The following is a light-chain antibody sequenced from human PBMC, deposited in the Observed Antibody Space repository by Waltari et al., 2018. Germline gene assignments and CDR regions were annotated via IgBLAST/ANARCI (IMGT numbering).Light chain of an antibody. CDR2: GAS. CDR1: QSVGRS. CDR3: QHYVRLPVT. Sequence: EIVLTQSPGTLSLSPGEGATLSCRASQSVGRSLVWYQQKPGQAPRLVISGASSRATGIPDRFSGSESGTDFSLTISRLEPEDFAVYYCQHYVRLPVTFGRGTKVEIK. J-gene: IGKJ4*02. V-gene: IGKV3-20*01.